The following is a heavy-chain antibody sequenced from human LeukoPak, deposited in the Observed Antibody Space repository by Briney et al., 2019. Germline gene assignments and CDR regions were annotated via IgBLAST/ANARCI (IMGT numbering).Heavy chain of an antibody. CDR1: GGSISSYY. CDR2: IYYRGST. V-gene: IGHV4-59*01. Sequence: SETLSLTCTVSGGSISSYYWSWIRQPPGKGLEWIGYIYYRGSTNYNPSLKSRVTISVDTSKNQFSLKLSSVTAADTAVYYCARGQDIVVVPAANSPRYYYYGMDVWGQGTTVTVSS. CDR3: ARGQDIVVVPAANSPRYYYYGMDV. J-gene: IGHJ6*02. D-gene: IGHD2-2*01.